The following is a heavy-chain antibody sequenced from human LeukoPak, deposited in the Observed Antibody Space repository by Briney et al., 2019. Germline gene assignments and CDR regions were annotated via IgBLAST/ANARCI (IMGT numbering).Heavy chain of an antibody. V-gene: IGHV1-69*13. CDR3: ARDGDYGDYGGSWFDP. D-gene: IGHD4-17*01. J-gene: IGHJ5*02. Sequence: SVKVSCKASGGTFSSYAISWVRQAPGQGLEWMGGFIPIFGIANYVQKFQNRITITADESMSTAYMELSSLRSEDTAVYYCARDGDYGDYGGSWFDPWGQGTLVTVSS. CDR2: FIPIFGIA. CDR1: GGTFSSYA.